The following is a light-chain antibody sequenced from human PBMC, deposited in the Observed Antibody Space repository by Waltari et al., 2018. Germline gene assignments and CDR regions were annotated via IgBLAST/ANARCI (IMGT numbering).Light chain of an antibody. Sequence: YQHDPGRAPRLMLYEVHKRPSWVSSRFAGAQSCNTASLTISGLQAEDEAEYNCCSHAVSSTHAVFGGWTKLTVL. V-gene: IGLV2-23*02. J-gene: IGLJ2*01. CDR2: EVH. CDR3: CSHAVSSTHAV.